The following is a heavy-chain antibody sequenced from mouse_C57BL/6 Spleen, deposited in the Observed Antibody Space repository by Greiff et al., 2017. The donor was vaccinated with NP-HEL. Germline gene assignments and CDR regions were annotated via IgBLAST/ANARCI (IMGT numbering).Heavy chain of an antibody. CDR3: ARRYGDAMDY. Sequence: VQLQQSGPELVKPGASVKISCKASGYSFTSYYIHWVKQRPGQGLEWIGWIYPGSGNTKYNEKFKGKATLTADTSSSTAYMQLSSLTSEDSAVYYCARRYGDAMDYWGQGTSVTVSS. D-gene: IGHD1-1*01. J-gene: IGHJ4*01. V-gene: IGHV1-66*01. CDR1: GYSFTSYY. CDR2: IYPGSGNT.